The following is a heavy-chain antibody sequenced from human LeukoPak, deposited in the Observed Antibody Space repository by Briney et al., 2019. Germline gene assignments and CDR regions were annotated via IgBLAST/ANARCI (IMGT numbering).Heavy chain of an antibody. V-gene: IGHV1-69*01. Sequence: SVKVSCKASGGTFSSYAISWVRQAPGQGLEWMGGIIPIFGTANYGQKFQGRVTITADESTSTAYMELSSLRSEDTAVYYCARGVIAAAGTRYYYYYYGMDVWGKGTTVTVSS. D-gene: IGHD6-13*01. CDR2: IIPIFGTA. CDR1: GGTFSSYA. CDR3: ARGVIAAAGTRYYYYYYGMDV. J-gene: IGHJ6*04.